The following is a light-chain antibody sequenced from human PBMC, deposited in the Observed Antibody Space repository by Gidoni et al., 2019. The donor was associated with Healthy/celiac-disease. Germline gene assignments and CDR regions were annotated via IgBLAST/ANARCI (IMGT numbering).Light chain of an antibody. CDR3: QQYGSSPSWT. Sequence: EIMLTQSPGTLSLSPGERATLSCRASQSVSSSYLAWYQQKPGQAPRLLIYGASSRATGIPDRFSGSGSGTDFTLTISRLEPEDFAVYYCQQYGSSPSWTFGQGTKVEIK. CDR1: QSVSSSY. V-gene: IGKV3-20*01. CDR2: GAS. J-gene: IGKJ1*01.